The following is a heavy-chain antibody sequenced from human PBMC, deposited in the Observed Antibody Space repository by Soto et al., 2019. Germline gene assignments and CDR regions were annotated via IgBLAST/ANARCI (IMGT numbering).Heavy chain of an antibody. Sequence: QVQLVESGGGVVQPGRSLRLSCVVSGFSFNMYVMHWVRQAPGKGLEWVAVTTYDGSKKEYADSVKGRFTISRDNAKNTLYLQMDSLRDEDTAVYYCARMGGSYYGSWDYWGHGTLVTVSS. CDR1: GFSFNMYV. V-gene: IGHV3-30*03. D-gene: IGHD1-26*01. CDR3: ARMGGSYYGSWDY. CDR2: TTYDGSKK. J-gene: IGHJ4*01.